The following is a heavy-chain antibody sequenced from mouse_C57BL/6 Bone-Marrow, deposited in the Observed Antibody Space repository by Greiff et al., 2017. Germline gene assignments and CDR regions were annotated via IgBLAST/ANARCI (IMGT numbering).Heavy chain of an antibody. CDR3: ARWGSYYAMDY. V-gene: IGHV1-81*01. CDR1: GYTFTSYG. CDR2: IYPRSGNT. Sequence: VQLQQSGAELARPGASVKLSCKASGYTFTSYGISWVKQSTGKGLEWIGEIYPRSGNTYYNEKFKGKATLTADKSSSTAYKVLRSLTSEDSAVYFGARWGSYYAMDYWGQGTSVTVSS. J-gene: IGHJ4*01.